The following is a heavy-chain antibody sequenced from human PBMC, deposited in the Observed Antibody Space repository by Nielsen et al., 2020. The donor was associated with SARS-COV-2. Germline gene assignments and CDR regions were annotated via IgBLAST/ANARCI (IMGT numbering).Heavy chain of an antibody. Sequence: SETLSLTCTVSGGSISSYYWSWIRQPPGKGLEWIGYIYYSGSTNYNPSLKSRVTMSVDTSKNQFSLKLSSVTAADTAVYYCARDQYGDYEVSLRYWGQGTLVTVSS. CDR1: GGSISSYY. D-gene: IGHD4-17*01. CDR3: ARDQYGDYEVSLRY. V-gene: IGHV4-59*12. J-gene: IGHJ4*02. CDR2: IYYSGST.